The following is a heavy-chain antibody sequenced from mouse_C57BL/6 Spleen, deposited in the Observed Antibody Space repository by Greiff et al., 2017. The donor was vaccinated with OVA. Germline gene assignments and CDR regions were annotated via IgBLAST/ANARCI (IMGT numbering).Heavy chain of an antibody. CDR1: GYSFTGYY. Sequence: VQLQQSGPELVKPGASVKISCKASGYSFTGYYMNWVKQSPEKSLEWIGEINPSTGGTTYNQKFKAKSTLTVDKSSSTAYMQLKSLTSEDSAVYYCARTGEDYYFDYWGKGTTLTVSS. J-gene: IGHJ2*01. V-gene: IGHV1-42*01. CDR2: INPSTGGT. CDR3: ARTGEDYYFDY.